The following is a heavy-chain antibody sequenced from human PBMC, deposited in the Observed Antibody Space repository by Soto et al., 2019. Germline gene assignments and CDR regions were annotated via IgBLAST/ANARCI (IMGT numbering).Heavy chain of an antibody. CDR2: ISAYNGNT. CDR3: AKTSGYDYVWGSSGLDP. J-gene: IGHJ5*02. V-gene: IGHV1-18*01. Sequence: ASVKVSCKASGYTFTSYGISWVRQAPGQGLEWMGWISAYNGNTNYAQKLQGRVTMTTDTSTSTAYMELRSLRSDDTAVYYCAKTSGYDYVWGSSGLDPRGQGTLVTVSS. D-gene: IGHD3-16*01. CDR1: GYTFTSYG.